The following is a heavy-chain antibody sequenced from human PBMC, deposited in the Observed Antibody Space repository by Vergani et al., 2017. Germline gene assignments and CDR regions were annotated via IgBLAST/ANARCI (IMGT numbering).Heavy chain of an antibody. Sequence: QLQLQESGPGLVKPSETLSLTCTVSGGSISSSSYYWGWIRQPPGKGLEWIGSIYYSGSTYYNPSLKSRVTISVDTSKNQFSLKLSSVTAADTAVYYCARASKGAIFGVVIMGAFDIWGQGTMVTVSS. CDR3: ARASKGAIFGVVIMGAFDI. V-gene: IGHV4-39*01. CDR1: GGSISSSSYY. CDR2: IYYSGST. D-gene: IGHD3-3*01. J-gene: IGHJ3*02.